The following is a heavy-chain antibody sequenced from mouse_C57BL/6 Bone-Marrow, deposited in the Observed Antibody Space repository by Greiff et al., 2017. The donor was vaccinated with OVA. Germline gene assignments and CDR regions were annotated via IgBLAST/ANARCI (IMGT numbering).Heavy chain of an antibody. CDR1: GYTFTDYY. V-gene: IGHV1-26*01. Sequence: EVKLQQSGPELVKPGASVKISCKASGYTFTDYYMNWVKQSHGKSLEWIGDINPNNGGTSYNQKFKGKATLTVDKSSSTAYMELRSLTSEDSAVYYCARLVVPYAMDYWGQGTSVTVSS. D-gene: IGHD1-1*02. CDR3: ARLVVPYAMDY. CDR2: INPNNGGT. J-gene: IGHJ4*01.